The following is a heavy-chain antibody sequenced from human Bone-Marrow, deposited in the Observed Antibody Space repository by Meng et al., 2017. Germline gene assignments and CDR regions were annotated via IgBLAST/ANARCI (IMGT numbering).Heavy chain of an antibody. CDR1: GFTFSNYS. Sequence: GESLKISCAASGFTFSNYSMNWVRQAPGKGLEWVSSISSSSSYIYYADSVKGRFTISRDKAKNSRYLQMNSLRAEDTAVYYCARRGWYDGPAAGDYWGQGTLVTVSS. CDR3: ARRGWYDGPAAGDY. CDR2: ISSSSSYI. J-gene: IGHJ4*02. D-gene: IGHD6-19*01. V-gene: IGHV3-21*01.